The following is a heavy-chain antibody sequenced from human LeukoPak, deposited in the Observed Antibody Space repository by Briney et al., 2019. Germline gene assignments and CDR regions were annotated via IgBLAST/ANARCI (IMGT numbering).Heavy chain of an antibody. D-gene: IGHD2-2*01. Sequence: GGSLRLSCAASGFTFSSYGMHWVRQAPGKGLEWVAVISYDGSNKYYADSVKGRFTISRDNSKNTVYLQMNSLRAEGTAVYYCARDLAISTSCFDYWGQGTLVTVSS. CDR1: GFTFSSYG. CDR3: ARDLAISTSCFDY. CDR2: ISYDGSNK. J-gene: IGHJ4*02. V-gene: IGHV3-30*03.